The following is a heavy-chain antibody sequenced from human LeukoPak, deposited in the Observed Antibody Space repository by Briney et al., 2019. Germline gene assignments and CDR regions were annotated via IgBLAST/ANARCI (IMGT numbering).Heavy chain of an antibody. Sequence: DSVRGRFTISRDNSNTLYLQMNSLRAEDTAVYYCARPKQQMVPTYEYWGQGTLVTVSS. J-gene: IGHJ4*02. V-gene: IGHV3-30*01. D-gene: IGHD6-13*01. CDR3: ARPKQQMVPTYEY.